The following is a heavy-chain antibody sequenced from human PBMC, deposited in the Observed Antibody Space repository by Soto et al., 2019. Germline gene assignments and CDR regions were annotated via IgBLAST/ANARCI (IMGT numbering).Heavy chain of an antibody. CDR2: INHSGST. D-gene: IGHD2-15*01. Sequence: SETLSLTCAVYGGSFSGYYWSWIRQPPGKGLEWIGEINHSGSTNYNPSLKSRVTISVDTSKNQLSLKLSSVTAADTAVYYCARRSPGGGFNYWGQGTLVTVSS. CDR1: GGSFSGYY. V-gene: IGHV4-34*01. J-gene: IGHJ4*02. CDR3: ARRSPGGGFNY.